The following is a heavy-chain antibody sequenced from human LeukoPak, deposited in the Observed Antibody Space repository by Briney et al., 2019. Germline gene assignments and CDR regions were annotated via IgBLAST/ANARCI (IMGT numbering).Heavy chain of an antibody. CDR3: ARAALGYCSGGTCYSSWYFDL. Sequence: SETLSLTCTVSGGSMNSYYWTWIRQPPGKGLEWIGYIYYSGNTDYNPSLKSRVTMSVDTSKSQFSLKLSSVTAADTAVYYCARAALGYCSGGTCYSSWYFDLWGRGTLVTVSS. CDR1: GGSMNSYY. V-gene: IGHV4-59*01. CDR2: IYYSGNT. D-gene: IGHD2-15*01. J-gene: IGHJ2*01.